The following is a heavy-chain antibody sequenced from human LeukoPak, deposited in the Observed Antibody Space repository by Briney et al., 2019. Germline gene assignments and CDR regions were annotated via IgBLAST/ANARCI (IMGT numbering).Heavy chain of an antibody. J-gene: IGHJ4*02. D-gene: IGHD1-26*01. CDR1: GFTFSSYG. CDR3: ATSGSYHQYFDY. V-gene: IGHV3-30*02. CDR2: TRYDGSNK. Sequence: GGSLRLSWAASGFTFSSYGMHWVRQAPGKGLEWVAFTRYDGSNKYYADSVKGRFTISRDNSKNTLYLQMNSLRAEDTAVYYCATSGSYHQYFDYWGQGTLVTVSS.